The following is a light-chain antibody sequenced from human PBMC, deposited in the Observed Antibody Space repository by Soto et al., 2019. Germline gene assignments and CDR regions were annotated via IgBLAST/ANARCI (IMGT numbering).Light chain of an antibody. V-gene: IGKV3-11*01. Sequence: EIVLTQSPATLSLSPGERATLSCRASQSVSSYLAWYQQKPGQAPRLLIYDASNRATGIPARFSGSGSGTGFTLTISSLEPEDFAIYYCHQRSNWPRTFGQGTKLEIK. J-gene: IGKJ2*01. CDR3: HQRSNWPRT. CDR2: DAS. CDR1: QSVSSY.